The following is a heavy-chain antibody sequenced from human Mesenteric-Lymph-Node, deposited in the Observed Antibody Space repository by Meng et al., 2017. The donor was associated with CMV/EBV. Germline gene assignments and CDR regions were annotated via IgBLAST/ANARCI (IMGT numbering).Heavy chain of an antibody. D-gene: IGHD1-14*01. CDR3: ARLLAGNHFDY. CDR1: GDSVSSTSGSYY. CDR2: IHHSGTT. Sequence: GSLRLSCTVSGDSVSSTSGSYYWSWIRQTPGKGLEWIGYIHHSGTTKYDPSLKSRVTISVDTSKNQFSLKLSSVTAADTAVYYCARLLAGNHFDYWGQGTLVTVSS. V-gene: IGHV4-61*01. J-gene: IGHJ4*02.